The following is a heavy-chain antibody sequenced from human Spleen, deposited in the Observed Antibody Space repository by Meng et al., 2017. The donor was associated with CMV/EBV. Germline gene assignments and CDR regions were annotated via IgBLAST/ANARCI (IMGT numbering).Heavy chain of an antibody. D-gene: IGHD6-19*01. CDR3: ARVSSGWDYFDY. CDR1: GGSVSSGGYY. J-gene: IGHJ4*02. V-gene: IGHV4-31*03. Sequence: VRLQEPGPGLVKPSQTLSLTCTVSGGSVSSGGYYWTWIRQHPGKGLEWFGHIYYSGSTFYNPSLKRRVIISIDTSKNQFSLNLRSVTAADTAVYYCARVSSGWDYFDYWGQGTLVTVSS. CDR2: IYYSGST.